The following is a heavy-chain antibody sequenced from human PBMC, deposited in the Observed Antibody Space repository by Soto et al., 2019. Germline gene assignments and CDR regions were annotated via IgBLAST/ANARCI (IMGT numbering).Heavy chain of an antibody. CDR2: INHSGST. Sequence: PSETLSLTCTVSGGSISSGDYYWSWIRQPPGKGLEWIGEINHSGSTNYNPSLKSRVTISVDTSKNQFSLKLSSVTAADTAVYYCARTTYGYYFDYWGQGTLVTVSS. CDR3: ARTTYGYYFDY. J-gene: IGHJ4*02. D-gene: IGHD2-21*01. V-gene: IGHV4-39*07. CDR1: GGSISSGDYY.